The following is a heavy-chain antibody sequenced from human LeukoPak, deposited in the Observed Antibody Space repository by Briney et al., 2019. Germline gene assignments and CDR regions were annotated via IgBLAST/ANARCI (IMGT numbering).Heavy chain of an antibody. D-gene: IGHD3-10*01. Sequence: PSETLSLTCTVSGGSFSGYYWSLIRQPAGKGLEWIGRIYSSGITTYNPSLKSRVTMSVDTSKNQLSLKLTSVTATDTAVYYCVRDSGSGSNRYMDVWGKGTTVTVAS. CDR1: GGSFSGYY. CDR2: IYSSGIT. CDR3: VRDSGSGSNRYMDV. V-gene: IGHV4-4*07. J-gene: IGHJ6*03.